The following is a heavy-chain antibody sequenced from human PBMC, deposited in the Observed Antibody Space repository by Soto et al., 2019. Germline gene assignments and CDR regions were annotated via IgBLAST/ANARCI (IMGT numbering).Heavy chain of an antibody. CDR2: ISAYNGNT. J-gene: IGHJ6*02. CDR3: PRVPCSGGSCSRPYYCYHSGKDV. V-gene: IGHV1-18*01. CDR1: GYTFTSYG. Sequence: QVQLVQSGAEVKKPGASVNVSCKASGYTFTSYGISWVRQAPGQGLERMGWISAYNGNTNYAQKLQGRATMTPDPSTRTAYMQLRSRRSDDPDVYYCPRVPCSGGSCSRPYYCYHSGKDVWGQGTTVTVSS. D-gene: IGHD2-15*01.